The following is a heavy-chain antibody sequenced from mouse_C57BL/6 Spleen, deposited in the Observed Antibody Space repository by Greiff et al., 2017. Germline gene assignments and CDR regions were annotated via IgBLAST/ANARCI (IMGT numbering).Heavy chain of an antibody. CDR3: ARDSGYASYWYFDV. D-gene: IGHD2-2*01. CDR1: GFTFSSYA. CDR2: ISDGGSYT. Sequence: EVKLVESGGGLVKPGGSLKLSCAASGFTFSSYAMSWVRQTPEKRLEWVATISDGGSYTYYPDNVKGRFTISRDNAKNNLYLQMSHLKSEDTAMYYCARDSGYASYWYFDVWGTGTTVTVSS. V-gene: IGHV5-4*01. J-gene: IGHJ1*03.